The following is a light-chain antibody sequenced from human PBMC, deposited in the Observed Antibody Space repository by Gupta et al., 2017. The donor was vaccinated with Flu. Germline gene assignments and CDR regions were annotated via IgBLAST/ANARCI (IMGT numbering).Light chain of an antibody. CDR3: QQYANVPPT. V-gene: IGKV1-33*01. J-gene: IGKJ3*01. Sequence: DLQMTQSPSSLSASVGDRVTITCQASQDITNYLNWYQQKPAKAPKLLINDATNWETGVPSRFSGSGSGTHFTVTISSLRPEDVATYYCQQYANVPPTFGPGTKVDIK. CDR2: DAT. CDR1: QDITNY.